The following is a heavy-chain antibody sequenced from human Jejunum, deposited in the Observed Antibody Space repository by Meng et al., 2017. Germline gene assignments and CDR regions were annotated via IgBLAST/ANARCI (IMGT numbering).Heavy chain of an antibody. J-gene: IGHJ4*02. D-gene: IGHD1-1*01. CDR3: ASWRYDH. CDR1: GDSVSSNSAA. Sequence: QTPLQQSGPGLVKPSQTLSLTCAISGDSVSSNSAAWNWIRQSPSRGLEWLGRTYYRSKWYNQYAVHVRSRITINPDTSKNQFSLHLDSVTPEDTAVYYCASWRYDHWGQGTLVTVSS. V-gene: IGHV6-1*01. CDR2: TYYRSKWYN.